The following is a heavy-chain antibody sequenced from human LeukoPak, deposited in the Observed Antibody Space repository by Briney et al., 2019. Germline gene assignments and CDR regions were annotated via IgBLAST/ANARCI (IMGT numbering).Heavy chain of an antibody. CDR2: INPNSSGT. CDR1: GGTFTSYA. J-gene: IGHJ5*02. CDR3: SSGPRNNWFEP. V-gene: IGHV1-2*06. Sequence: ASVKVSCKASGGTFTSYAISWVRQAPGQGHEWMGRINPNSSGTTYAQKFQDRVIITRDTSISKAYMELSRLRSAATAVHYCSSGPRNNWFEPGGQGTRVTVS.